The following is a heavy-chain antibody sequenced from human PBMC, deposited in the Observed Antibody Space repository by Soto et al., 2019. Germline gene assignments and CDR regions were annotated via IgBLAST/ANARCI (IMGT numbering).Heavy chain of an antibody. D-gene: IGHD3-10*01. Sequence: PSETLSLTCTVSGVSISNYYWSWFRQTPDKGLESICYIYSSGNTNYNPSLKSRVTISVDTSKKQYSLKLTSVTAADTAVYYCARGGSRDSGTYHNRWFDPWGQGTRVTVSS. J-gene: IGHJ5*02. CDR1: GVSISNYY. CDR3: ARGGSRDSGTYHNRWFDP. CDR2: IYSSGNT. V-gene: IGHV4-59*01.